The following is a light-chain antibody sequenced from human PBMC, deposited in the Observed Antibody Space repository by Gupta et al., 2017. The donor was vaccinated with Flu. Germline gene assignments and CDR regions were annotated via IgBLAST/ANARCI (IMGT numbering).Light chain of an antibody. CDR1: SEHSTYA. J-gene: IGLJ3*02. Sequence: QLVVTQSPSASASLGASVKLTCTLSSEHSTYAIAWHQQQPEKGPRYLMKVNSDGRHSRGDGIPDRFSGSSSGAERYLPISSLQSEDEADYYCQAWGPGIRVFGGGTTLTVL. V-gene: IGLV4-69*01. CDR2: VNSDGRH. CDR3: QAWGPGIRV.